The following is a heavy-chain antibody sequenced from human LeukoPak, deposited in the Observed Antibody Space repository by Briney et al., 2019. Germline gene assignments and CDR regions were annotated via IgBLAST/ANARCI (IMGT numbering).Heavy chain of an antibody. V-gene: IGHV3-23*01. Sequence: PGGSLRLSCAASGFTFSSYAMSWVRQAPGKGLEWVSAISGSGGSTYYADSVKGRFTISRDNSKNTLYLQMNSLRAEDTAVYYCASSGSSSSYFPSVDYWGQGTLVTVSS. CDR2: ISGSGGST. CDR1: GFTFSSYA. J-gene: IGHJ4*02. CDR3: ASSGSSSSYFPSVDY. D-gene: IGHD6-13*01.